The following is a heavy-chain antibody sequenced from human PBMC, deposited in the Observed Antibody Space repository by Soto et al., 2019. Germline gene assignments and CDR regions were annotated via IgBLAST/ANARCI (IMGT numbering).Heavy chain of an antibody. Sequence: PSETLSLTCAVYGGSFSGYYWSWIRQPPGKGLEWIGEINHSGSTNYNPSLKSRVTISVDTSKNQFSLKLSSVTAADTAVYYCARGSTKPAAIIGLYYYGMDVWGQGTKVTVYS. D-gene: IGHD2-2*02. CDR2: INHSGST. V-gene: IGHV4-34*01. J-gene: IGHJ6*02. CDR1: GGSFSGYY. CDR3: ARGSTKPAAIIGLYYYGMDV.